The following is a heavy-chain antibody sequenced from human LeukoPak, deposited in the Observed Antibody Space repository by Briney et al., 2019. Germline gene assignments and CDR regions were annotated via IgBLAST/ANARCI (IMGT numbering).Heavy chain of an antibody. Sequence: GGSLRLSCAASGFTFSSYWMSWVRQGPGKGLEWLSYISGGSEYISYADSVKGRFTISRDNAKQSLSLQMNRLRAEDTAVYYCATGSQIREADYWGQGTLVTVSS. CDR3: ATGSQIREADY. D-gene: IGHD3-10*01. J-gene: IGHJ4*02. V-gene: IGHV3-21*05. CDR2: ISGGSEYI. CDR1: GFTFSSYW.